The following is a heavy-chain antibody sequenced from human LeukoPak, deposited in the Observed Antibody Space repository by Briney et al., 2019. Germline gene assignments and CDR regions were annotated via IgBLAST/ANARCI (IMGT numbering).Heavy chain of an antibody. J-gene: IGHJ2*01. D-gene: IGHD3-22*01. CDR2: INHSGST. CDR3: ARGRPYYYDSSGPHWYFDL. Sequence: SETLSLTCTVSGGSISSSYSYWGWIRQPPGKGLEWIGEINHSGSTNYNPSLKSRVTISVDTSKNQFSLKLSSVTAADTAVYYCARGRPYYYDSSGPHWYFDLWGRGTLVTVSS. V-gene: IGHV4-39*07. CDR1: GGSISSSYSY.